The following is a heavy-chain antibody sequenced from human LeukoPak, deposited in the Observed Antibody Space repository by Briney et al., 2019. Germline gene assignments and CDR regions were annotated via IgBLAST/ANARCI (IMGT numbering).Heavy chain of an antibody. CDR2: IIPIFGTA. CDR1: GGTFSSYA. D-gene: IGHD3-10*01. J-gene: IGHJ6*03. V-gene: IGHV1-69*05. Sequence: SVKVSCKASGGTFSSYAISRVRQAPGQGLEWMGRIIPIFGTANYAQKFQGRVTITTDESTSTAYMELSSLRSEDTAVYYCARDYWFGELSSQDYYYYMDVWGKGTTVTVSS. CDR3: ARDYWFGELSSQDYYYYMDV.